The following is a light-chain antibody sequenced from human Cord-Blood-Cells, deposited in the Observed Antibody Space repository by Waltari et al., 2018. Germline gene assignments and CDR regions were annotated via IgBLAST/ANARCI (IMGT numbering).Light chain of an antibody. CDR3: QQYGSSPPYT. V-gene: IGKV3-20*01. Sequence: IVLTHSPGTLSLSPGARPTLPCRASQSVSSSDLDWYQQKPGQAPRLLIYGASSRATGIPDRFSGSGSGTDFTLTISRLEPEDFAVYYCQQYGSSPPYTFGQGTKLEIK. CDR1: QSVSSSD. CDR2: GAS. J-gene: IGKJ2*01.